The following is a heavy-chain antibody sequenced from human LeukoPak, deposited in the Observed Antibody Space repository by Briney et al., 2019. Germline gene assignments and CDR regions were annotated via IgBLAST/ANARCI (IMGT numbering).Heavy chain of an antibody. D-gene: IGHD1-20*01. Sequence: GGSLRLSCAASGFTFSSYSMNWVRQAPGKGLEWVLSISSSSSYIYYADSVKGRFTLSRNNAKNSLYLQMNSLRAEDTAVYYCARDLLTGTPAYYGMDVWGQGTTVTVSS. CDR1: GFTFSSYS. J-gene: IGHJ6*02. CDR2: ISSSSSYI. CDR3: ARDLLTGTPAYYGMDV. V-gene: IGHV3-21*01.